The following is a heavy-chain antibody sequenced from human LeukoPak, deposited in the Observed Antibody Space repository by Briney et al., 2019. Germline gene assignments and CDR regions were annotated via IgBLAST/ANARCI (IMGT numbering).Heavy chain of an antibody. CDR2: IKQDGSEK. V-gene: IGHV3-7*01. J-gene: IGHJ6*02. Sequence: GGSLRLSCTASEFTFSSYWMSWVRQAPGKGLEWVANIKQDGSEKDYVDSVKGRFTISRDNAKNSLYLQMNSLRAEDTAVYYCARYCGGDCYGMDVWGQGTTVTVSS. CDR1: EFTFSSYW. D-gene: IGHD2-21*01. CDR3: ARYCGGDCYGMDV.